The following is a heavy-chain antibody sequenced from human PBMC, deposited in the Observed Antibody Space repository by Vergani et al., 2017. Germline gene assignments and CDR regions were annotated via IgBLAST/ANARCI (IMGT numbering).Heavy chain of an antibody. V-gene: IGHV4-61*02. D-gene: IGHD3-22*01. CDR1: GGSISSGSYY. CDR3: ARVADINYYDSSGYFYYYGMDV. Sequence: QVQLQESGPGLVKPSQTLSLTCTVSGGSISSGSYYWSWIRQPAGKGLEWIGRIYTSGSTNYNPSLKSRVTISVDTSKNQFSLKLSSVTAADTAVYYCARVADINYYDSSGYFYYYGMDVWGQGTTVTVSS. CDR2: IYTSGST. J-gene: IGHJ6*02.